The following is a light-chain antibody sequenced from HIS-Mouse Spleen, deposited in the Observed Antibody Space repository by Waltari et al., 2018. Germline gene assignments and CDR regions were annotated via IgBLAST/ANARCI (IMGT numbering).Light chain of an antibody. CDR1: SSDVGGYNS. CDR2: DVS. J-gene: IGLJ2*01. Sequence: QSALTQPRSVSGSPGQSVTISCTGTSSDVGGYNSFSWYQQHPGKAPKLMIYDVSKRPSGVPDRFSGSKSGNTASLTISGLQAEDEADYYCCSYAGSYPVVFGGGTKLTVL. V-gene: IGLV2-11*01. CDR3: CSYAGSYPVV.